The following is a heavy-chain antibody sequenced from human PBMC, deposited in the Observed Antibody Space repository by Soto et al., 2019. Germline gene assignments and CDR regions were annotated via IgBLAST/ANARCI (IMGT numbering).Heavy chain of an antibody. CDR2: INHLGSI. CDR3: ARGGISAWAYLFYLDV. V-gene: IGHV4-34*01. D-gene: IGHD2-21*01. Sequence: QVQLQQLGAGLLKPSETLSLTCVVSGGSLSDYFWSWIRQPPGMALEWIGEINHLGSINYNPSLKRRITMSVDMSKNQFSPTLNSGTAADTATYYWARGGISAWAYLFYLDVWDRGTNVTVSS. CDR1: GGSLSDYF. J-gene: IGHJ6*03.